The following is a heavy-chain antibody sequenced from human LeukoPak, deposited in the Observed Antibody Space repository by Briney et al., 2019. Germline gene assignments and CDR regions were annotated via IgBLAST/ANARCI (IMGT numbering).Heavy chain of an antibody. V-gene: IGHV3-48*02. CDR3: ARDKATYHNTYYFDY. Sequence: GGSLRLSCAVSGFTFSSYSMNWVRQAPGKGVEWLSYISSSSSTSFYADSVKGRFTISRDNAKNSLYLQMNSLRDEDTAVYFCARDKATYHNTYYFDYWGQGTLVTASS. D-gene: IGHD1-14*01. J-gene: IGHJ4*02. CDR1: GFTFSSYS. CDR2: ISSSSSTS.